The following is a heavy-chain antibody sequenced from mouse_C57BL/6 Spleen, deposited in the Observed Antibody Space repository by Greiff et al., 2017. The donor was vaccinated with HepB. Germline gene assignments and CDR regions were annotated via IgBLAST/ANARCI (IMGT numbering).Heavy chain of an antibody. V-gene: IGHV1-52*01. CDR2: IDPSDSET. CDR3: ARDDGNYVPRFAY. Sequence: VQLQQPGAELVRPGSSVKLSCKASGYTFTSYWMHWVKQRPIQGLEWIGNIDPSDSETHYNQKFKDKATLTVDKSSSTAYMQLSSLTSEDSAVYYCARDDGNYVPRFAYWGQGTLVTVSA. CDR1: GYTFTSYW. D-gene: IGHD2-1*01. J-gene: IGHJ3*01.